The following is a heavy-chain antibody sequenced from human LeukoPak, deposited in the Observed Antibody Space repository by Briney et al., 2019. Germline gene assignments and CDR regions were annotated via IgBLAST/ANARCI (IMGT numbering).Heavy chain of an antibody. CDR2: IYHSGST. D-gene: IGHD6-13*01. V-gene: IGHV4-38-2*01. CDR3: ARDSSSSYSDAFDI. J-gene: IGHJ3*02. Sequence: PSETLSLTCAVSGYSISSGCYWGWIRQPPGKGLEWIGSIYHSGSTYYNPSLKSRVTISVDTSKNQFSLKLSSVTAADTAVYYCARDSSSSYSDAFDIWGQGTMVTVSS. CDR1: GYSISSGCY.